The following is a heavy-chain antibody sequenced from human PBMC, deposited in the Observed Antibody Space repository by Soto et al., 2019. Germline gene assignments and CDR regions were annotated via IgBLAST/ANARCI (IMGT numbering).Heavy chain of an antibody. CDR1: GYTFTGYA. J-gene: IGHJ4*02. D-gene: IGHD6-19*01. Sequence: QVQLVQSGAEEKKPGASVKVSCKASGYTFTGYAMHWVRQAPGQRLEWMGWINAGNGNTKYSQKFQGRVTITSDTSASTAYMERSSLRSEDTAVYYCARAVAVPADFDYWGQGTLVTVSS. CDR3: ARAVAVPADFDY. V-gene: IGHV1-3*05. CDR2: INAGNGNT.